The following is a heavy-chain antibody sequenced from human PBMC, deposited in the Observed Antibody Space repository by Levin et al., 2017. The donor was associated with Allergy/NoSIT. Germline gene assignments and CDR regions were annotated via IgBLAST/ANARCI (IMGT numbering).Heavy chain of an antibody. D-gene: IGHD5-12*01. Sequence: AGGSLRLSCAASGFTFSSYALSWVRQAPGKGLEWVSAIYVSADSTYYSDSVKGRFTISRDSSKNSLYLHMSRLRAEDTAVYYCARSSRGYGTFDSWGQGTLVTVSS. CDR3: ARSSRGYGTFDS. V-gene: IGHV3-23*01. J-gene: IGHJ4*02. CDR2: IYVSADST. CDR1: GFTFSSYA.